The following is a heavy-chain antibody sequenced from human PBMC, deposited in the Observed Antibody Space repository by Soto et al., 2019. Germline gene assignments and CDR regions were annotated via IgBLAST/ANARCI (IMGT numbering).Heavy chain of an antibody. Sequence: QVQLQESGPGLVKPSGTMSLTCAVSGGSISSSNWWSWVRQSPGKGLEWIGYIYYSGGTYYNPSLKRRITISVDTSKNQFSLKLSSVTAADTAVYYCAREWGGSYGGTDYWGQGTLVTVSS. D-gene: IGHD1-26*01. CDR1: GGSISSSNW. V-gene: IGHV4-4*02. CDR3: AREWGGSYGGTDY. J-gene: IGHJ4*02. CDR2: IYYSGGT.